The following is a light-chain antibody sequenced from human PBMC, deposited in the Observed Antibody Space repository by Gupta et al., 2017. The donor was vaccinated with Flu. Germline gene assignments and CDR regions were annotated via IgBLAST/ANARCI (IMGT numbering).Light chain of an antibody. CDR3: QAWGTGPV. CDR2: VTSDGSR. CDR1: TGHSNYA. Sequence: QVVLTQPPSASASLGASVPLTCTLSTGHSNYAVAWHQQQPEKGPRYLMKVTSDGSRTRGDGIPDRFSGSSSGVDRYLTISSLQSEDEGDYYCQAWGTGPVFGGGTRLTVL. V-gene: IGLV4-69*01. J-gene: IGLJ2*01.